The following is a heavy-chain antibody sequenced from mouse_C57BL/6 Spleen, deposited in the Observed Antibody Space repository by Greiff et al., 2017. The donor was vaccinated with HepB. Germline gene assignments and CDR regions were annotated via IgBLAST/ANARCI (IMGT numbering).Heavy chain of an antibody. Sequence: EVKVVESGGGLVKPGGSLKLSCAASGFTFSSYAMSWVRQTPEKRLEWVATISDGGSYTYYPDNVKGRFTISRDNAKNNLYLQMSHLKSEDTAMYYCARDRDYDYDVRAMDYWGQGTSVTVSS. V-gene: IGHV5-4*01. CDR1: GFTFSSYA. CDR3: ARDRDYDYDVRAMDY. D-gene: IGHD2-4*01. CDR2: ISDGGSYT. J-gene: IGHJ4*01.